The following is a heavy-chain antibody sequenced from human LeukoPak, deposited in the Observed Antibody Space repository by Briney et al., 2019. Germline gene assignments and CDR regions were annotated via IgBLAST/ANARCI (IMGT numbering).Heavy chain of an antibody. J-gene: IGHJ4*02. CDR1: GGSISSYY. V-gene: IGHV4-59*01. D-gene: IGHD3-16*01. Sequence: PSETLSLTCTVSGGSISSYYWSWIRQPPGRGLEWIGYIDYSGTTYYNPSLNSRVAMSIDTSDDQFSLKLSSVTAADTAVYYCARFGQAADYWGQGALVTVSS. CDR3: ARFGQAADY. CDR2: IDYSGTT.